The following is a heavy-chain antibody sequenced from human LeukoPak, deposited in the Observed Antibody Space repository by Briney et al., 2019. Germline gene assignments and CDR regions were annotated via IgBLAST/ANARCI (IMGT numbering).Heavy chain of an antibody. V-gene: IGHV4-59*01. CDR1: GGSISSYY. Sequence: PSETLSLTCTVSGGSISSYYWSWIRQPPGKGLEWIGYIYYSGSTNYNPSLKSRVTISVDTSKNQFSLKLSSVTAADTAVYYCARESRGSTPYYYYMDVWGKGTTVTVSS. CDR3: ARESRGSTPYYYYMDV. J-gene: IGHJ6*03. CDR2: IYYSGST. D-gene: IGHD2-15*01.